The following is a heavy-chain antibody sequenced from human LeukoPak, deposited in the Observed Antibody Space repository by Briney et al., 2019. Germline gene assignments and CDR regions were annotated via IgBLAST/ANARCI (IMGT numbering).Heavy chain of an antibody. J-gene: IGHJ4*02. D-gene: IGHD5-12*01. CDR1: GFTFSSYG. CDR2: IWYDGSNK. CDR3: ARALRGYSGYDAFDY. V-gene: IGHV3-33*01. Sequence: GRSLRLSCAASGFTFSSYGMHWVRQAAGKGLEWVAVIWYDGSNKYYADSVKGRFTISRDNSKNTLYLQMNSLRAEDTAVYYCARALRGYSGYDAFDYWGQGTLVTVSS.